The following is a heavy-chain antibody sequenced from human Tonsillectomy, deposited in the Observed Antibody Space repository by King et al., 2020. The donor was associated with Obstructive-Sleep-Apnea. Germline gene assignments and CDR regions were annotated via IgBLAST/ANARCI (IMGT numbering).Heavy chain of an antibody. D-gene: IGHD2-8*02. V-gene: IGHV3-7*01. CDR1: GFTFSNYW. CDR2: IKQDGSQR. CDR3: ARDVWSYFDY. Sequence: VQLVESGGGLVQPGGSLRLSCAASGFTFSNYWMTWVRQAPGKGLEWVANIKQDGSQRYYVDSVQGRFTISRDNAKNSLYLQMNSLRAEDTAMYYCARDVWSYFDYWGKGTLVTVSS. J-gene: IGHJ4*02.